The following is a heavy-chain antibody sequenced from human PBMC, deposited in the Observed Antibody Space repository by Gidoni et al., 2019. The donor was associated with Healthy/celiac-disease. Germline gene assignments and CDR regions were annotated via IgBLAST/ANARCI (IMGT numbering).Heavy chain of an antibody. CDR1: GGTFSSYA. CDR3: AREPGLWFGEPTGYYYYGMDV. J-gene: IGHJ6*02. V-gene: IGHV1-69*01. Sequence: QVQLVQSGAEVKKPGSSVKVSCKASGGTFSSYAISWLRQAPGQGLEWMGGIIPIFGTANYAQKFQGRVTITADESTSTAYMELSSLRSEDTAVYYCAREPGLWFGEPTGYYYYGMDVWGQGTTVTVSS. D-gene: IGHD3-10*01. CDR2: IIPIFGTA.